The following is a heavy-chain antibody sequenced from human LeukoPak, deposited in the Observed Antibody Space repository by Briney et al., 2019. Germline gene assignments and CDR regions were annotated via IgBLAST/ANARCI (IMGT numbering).Heavy chain of an antibody. CDR2: IYSGGST. Sequence: GGSLRLSCAASGFTVSSNYMSWVCQAPGKGLEWVSVIYSGGSTYYADSVKGRFTISRDNSKNTLYLQMNSLRAEDTAVYYCARCKRGYSFGMDVWGQGTTVTVSS. J-gene: IGHJ6*02. D-gene: IGHD5-18*01. CDR3: ARCKRGYSFGMDV. CDR1: GFTVSSNY. V-gene: IGHV3-66*01.